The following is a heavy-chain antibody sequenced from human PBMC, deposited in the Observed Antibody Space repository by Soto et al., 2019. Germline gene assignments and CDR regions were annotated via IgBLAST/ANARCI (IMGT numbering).Heavy chain of an antibody. CDR2: IYYSGSP. Sequence: SETLSLTCTVSGGSISSGDYYWSWIRQPPGKGLEWIGYIYYSGSPYYNPSLKSRVTISVDSSKNQFSLKLSSVTATDTAVYYCARSKDCRLGMDVWGQGTTVTVFS. V-gene: IGHV4-30-4*01. D-gene: IGHD2-15*01. J-gene: IGHJ6*02. CDR1: GGSISSGDYY. CDR3: ARSKDCRLGMDV.